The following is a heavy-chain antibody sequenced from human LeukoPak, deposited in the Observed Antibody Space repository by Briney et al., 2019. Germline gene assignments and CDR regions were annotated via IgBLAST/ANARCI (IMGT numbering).Heavy chain of an antibody. Sequence: PGGSLRLSCAASGFTFSSYSMNWVRQAPGKGLEWVSYISSSSSTIYYADSVKGRFTISRDNAKNSLYLQMNSLRAEDTAVYYCARGKQWRRLAYYYYYGMDVWGQGTTVTVSS. D-gene: IGHD5-12*01. V-gene: IGHV3-48*01. J-gene: IGHJ6*02. CDR2: ISSSSSTI. CDR1: GFTFSSYS. CDR3: ARGKQWRRLAYYYYYGMDV.